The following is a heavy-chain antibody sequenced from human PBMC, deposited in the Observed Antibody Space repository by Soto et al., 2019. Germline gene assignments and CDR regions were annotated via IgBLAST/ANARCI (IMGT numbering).Heavy chain of an antibody. CDR1: GFTFSSYA. Sequence: GGSLRLSCAASGFTFSSYAMSWVRQAPGKGLEWVSAISGSGGSTYYADSVKGRFTISRDNSKNTLYLQMNSLRAEDTAVYYCAKEDLSYYYGSGSGRDDAFDIWGQGTMVTVSS. J-gene: IGHJ3*02. D-gene: IGHD3-10*01. CDR3: AKEDLSYYYGSGSGRDDAFDI. V-gene: IGHV3-23*01. CDR2: ISGSGGST.